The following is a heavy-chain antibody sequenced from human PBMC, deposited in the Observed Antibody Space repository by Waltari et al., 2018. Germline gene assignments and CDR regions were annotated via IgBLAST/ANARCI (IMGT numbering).Heavy chain of an antibody. CDR3: ARGVGDKNFFHY. V-gene: IGHV1-69*05. D-gene: IGHD3-10*01. CDR1: GGPLSDYA. Sequence: QVHLVQSGAEVKKPGSSVKVSCRASGGPLSDYAITWVRQAPGQGLEWMGGRLPIFSKANYAQKFQGRVTITTDASTNTAYLELTSLRSEDTAVYFWARGVGDKNFFHYWGQGTLVTVSS. J-gene: IGHJ4*02. CDR2: RLPIFSKA.